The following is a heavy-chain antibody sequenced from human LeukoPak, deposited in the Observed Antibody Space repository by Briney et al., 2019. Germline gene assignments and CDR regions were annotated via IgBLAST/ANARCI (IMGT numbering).Heavy chain of an antibody. Sequence: SETLSLTCTVSGGSISSSSYYWGWIRQPPGKGLEWIGSIYHSGSTYYNPSLKSRVTISVDTSKNQFSLKLSSVTAADTAVYYCARGGGYYDSSGYYRFWGQGTLVTVSS. CDR3: ARGGGYYDSSGYYRF. CDR1: GGSISSSSYY. J-gene: IGHJ4*02. D-gene: IGHD3-22*01. V-gene: IGHV4-39*07. CDR2: IYHSGST.